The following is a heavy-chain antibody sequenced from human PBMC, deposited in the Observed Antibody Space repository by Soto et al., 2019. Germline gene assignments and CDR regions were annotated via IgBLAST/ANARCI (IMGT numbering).Heavy chain of an antibody. CDR1: GFTFSSYA. Sequence: GGSLRLSCAASGFTFSSYAMSWVRQAPGKGLEWVSAISGSGGSTYYADSVKGRFTISRDNSKNTLYLQMNSLRAEDTAVYYCAKGEPAYCSGGRRLWLDYWAKGTLVTVAS. D-gene: IGHD2-15*01. CDR3: AKGEPAYCSGGRRLWLDY. CDR2: ISGSGGST. V-gene: IGHV3-23*01. J-gene: IGHJ4*02.